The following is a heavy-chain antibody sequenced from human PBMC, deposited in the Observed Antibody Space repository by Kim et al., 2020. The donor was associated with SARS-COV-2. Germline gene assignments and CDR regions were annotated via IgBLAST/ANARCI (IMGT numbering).Heavy chain of an antibody. J-gene: IGHJ2*01. D-gene: IGHD4-17*01. Sequence: YSPSFQGQVTISADKSISTAYLQWSSLKASDTAMYYCAGRYGDNYWYFDLWGRGTLVTVSS. CDR3: AGRYGDNYWYFDL. V-gene: IGHV5-51*01.